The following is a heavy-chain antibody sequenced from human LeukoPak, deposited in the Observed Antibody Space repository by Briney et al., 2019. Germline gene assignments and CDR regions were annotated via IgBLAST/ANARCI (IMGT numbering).Heavy chain of an antibody. J-gene: IGHJ6*02. CDR3: ARRSTTVTYSYYYYYGMDV. CDR1: GFTFSSYA. V-gene: IGHV3-30*04. Sequence: GGSLRLSCAASGFTFSSYAMHWVRQAPGKGLEWVAVISYDGSNKYYADSVKGRFTISRDNSKNTLYLQMNSLRAEDTAVYYCARRSTTVTYSYYYYYGMDVWGQGTTVNVSS. CDR2: ISYDGSNK. D-gene: IGHD4-17*01.